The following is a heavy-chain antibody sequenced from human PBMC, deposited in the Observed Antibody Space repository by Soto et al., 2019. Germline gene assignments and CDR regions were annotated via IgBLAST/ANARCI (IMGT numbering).Heavy chain of an antibody. CDR1: GGSISSGGYY. Sequence: SETLSLTCTVSGGSISSGGYYWSWIRQHPGKGLEWIGYIYYSGSTYYNPSLKSRVTISVDTSKNQFSLKLSSVTAADTAVYYCARLYDSSFNFDYWGQGTLVTVSS. CDR3: ARLYDSSFNFDY. CDR2: IYYSGST. J-gene: IGHJ4*02. D-gene: IGHD3-22*01. V-gene: IGHV4-31*03.